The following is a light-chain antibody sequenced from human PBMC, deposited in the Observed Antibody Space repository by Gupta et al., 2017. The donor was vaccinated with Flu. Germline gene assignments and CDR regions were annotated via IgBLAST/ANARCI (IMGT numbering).Light chain of an antibody. J-gene: IGKJ1*01. V-gene: IGKV3-15*01. CDR2: AAS. CDR1: QTINKN. CDR3: HQDNDWPPT. Sequence: VMTQSPVTLSVSPGERVTLSCRASQTINKNLAWYQQKPGQAPRLLIYAASTWGTGVPARFRGSGSGTEFTLNIDSLQSEDFAAYYCHQDNDWPPTFGQGTKVEI.